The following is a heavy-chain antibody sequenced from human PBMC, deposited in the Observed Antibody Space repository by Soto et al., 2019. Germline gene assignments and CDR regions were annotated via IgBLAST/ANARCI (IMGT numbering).Heavy chain of an antibody. CDR3: AKTFLARYCSSSSRGDPRVCFED. V-gene: IGHV3-23*01. CDR1: GSTSDNYA. D-gene: IGHD2-2*01. Sequence: GGPVGLSCAASGSTSDNYAMSWVRQAPGKGLEWVSSINNGGDNIYYADSVKGRFTIPRDNSNSTLYRHMNSLRAEDTAVYYCAKTFLARYCSSSSRGDPRVCFEDLGQGTLDTVSS. CDR2: INNGGDNI. J-gene: IGHJ4*02.